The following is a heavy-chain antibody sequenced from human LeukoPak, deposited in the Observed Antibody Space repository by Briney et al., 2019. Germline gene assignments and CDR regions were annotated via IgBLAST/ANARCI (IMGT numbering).Heavy chain of an antibody. J-gene: IGHJ4*02. CDR2: ISSSSSTI. D-gene: IGHD3-22*01. Sequence: GGSLRLSCAASGFTFSSYSMNWVRRAPGKGLEWVSYISSSSSTIYYADSVKGRFTIPRDNSKNTVYLHMNGLRAEDTAVYYCARGAMIVPVYWGQGTLVTVSS. CDR1: GFTFSSYS. CDR3: ARGAMIVPVY. V-gene: IGHV3-48*01.